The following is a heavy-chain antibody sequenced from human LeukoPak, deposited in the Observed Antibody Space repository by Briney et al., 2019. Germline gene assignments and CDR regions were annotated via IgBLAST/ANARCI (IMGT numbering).Heavy chain of an antibody. CDR2: INSRSSTI. CDR3: AREVGTPQAFDI. D-gene: IGHD1-26*01. Sequence: GGSLRLSCAASRFTFSNYGVNWVRQAPGKGLEWVSFINSRSSTIYYADSVRGRFTISRDNAKNSLYLQMNSLKAEDTAIYYCAREVGTPQAFDIWGQGTMVTVSS. CDR1: RFTFSNYG. V-gene: IGHV3-48*01. J-gene: IGHJ3*02.